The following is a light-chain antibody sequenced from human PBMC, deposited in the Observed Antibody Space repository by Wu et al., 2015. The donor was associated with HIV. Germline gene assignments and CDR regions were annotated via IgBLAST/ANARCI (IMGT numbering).Light chain of an antibody. CDR3: LQDYTYPRIS. V-gene: IGKV1-6*01. CDR1: QAIRND. J-gene: IGKJ5*01. Sequence: AIQMTQSPSSLSASVGDRVTITCRASQAIRNDLGWYQQKPGKAPKLLIHAASTLQSGVPSRFSGSGSGTDFTLTISSLQPEDFATYYCLQDYTYPRISFGQGTRPRRLN. CDR2: AAS.